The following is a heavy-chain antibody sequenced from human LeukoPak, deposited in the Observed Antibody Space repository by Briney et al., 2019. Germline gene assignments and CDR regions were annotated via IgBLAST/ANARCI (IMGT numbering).Heavy chain of an antibody. V-gene: IGHV4-30-4*01. Sequence: SETLSLTCTVSGDSISSGDFYWSWIRQPPGKGLEWIGYIYYSGTTYYNPSLKSRVTISVDKSKNHFSLKLSSATAADTAVYYCARSNYYDSSGYYPDWGQGTLVTVSS. CDR3: ARSNYYDSSGYYPD. CDR2: IYYSGTT. J-gene: IGHJ4*02. CDR1: GDSISSGDFY. D-gene: IGHD3-22*01.